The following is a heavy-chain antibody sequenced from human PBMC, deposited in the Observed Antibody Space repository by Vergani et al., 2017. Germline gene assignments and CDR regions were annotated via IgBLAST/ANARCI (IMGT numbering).Heavy chain of an antibody. CDR1: EFTFSNYA. D-gene: IGHD3-10*01. CDR2: ISGSGVSA. CDR3: AKQYFFSGNYLFDY. J-gene: IGHJ4*02. Sequence: EVQLLESGGGLVQPGGSLRLTCAASEFTFSNYAMNWVRQAPGKGLEWVSGISGSGVSAYYTDSVKGRFTISRYNSKNMLFLQMNNLRTEDTAIYYCAKQYFFSGNYLFDYWGQGTLVTVSS. V-gene: IGHV3-23*01.